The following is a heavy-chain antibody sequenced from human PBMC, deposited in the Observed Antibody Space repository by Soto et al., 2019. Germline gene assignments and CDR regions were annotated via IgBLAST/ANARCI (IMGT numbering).Heavy chain of an antibody. J-gene: IGHJ4*02. CDR2: ISATGGST. Sequence: GGSLRLSCAASGFTFNNYAMNWVRQAPGEGLEWVATISATGGSTYYADSVKGRFTISRDNSKNTLYLQMNGLRVEDTAVYYCAKDRLAGNFDYWGQGPQVTVPS. CDR3: AKDRLAGNFDY. CDR1: GFTFNNYA. V-gene: IGHV3-23*01.